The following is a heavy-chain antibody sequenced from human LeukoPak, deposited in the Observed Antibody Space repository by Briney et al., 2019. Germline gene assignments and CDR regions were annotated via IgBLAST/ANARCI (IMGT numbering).Heavy chain of an antibody. V-gene: IGHV3-23*01. D-gene: IGHD3-9*01. CDR1: GFTFSSYA. J-gene: IGHJ4*02. CDR3: AKDSFDYPWSYFYY. CDR2: ISGSGGST. Sequence: GGSLRLSCAASGFTFSSYAMSWVRQAPGKGLEWVSAISGSGGSTYYADSVKGGFTISRDNSKNTLYLQITSLRPEDTAVYYCAKDSFDYPWSYFYYWGQGTLVTVSS.